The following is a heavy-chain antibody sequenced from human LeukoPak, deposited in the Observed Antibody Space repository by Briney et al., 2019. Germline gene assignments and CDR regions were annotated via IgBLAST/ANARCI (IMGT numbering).Heavy chain of an antibody. V-gene: IGHV3-33*01. D-gene: IGHD2-8*01. CDR2: IWYDGSNK. Sequence: GGSLRLSCAASVFTLSSYCMQWVRQAPGKGREWVAVIWYDGSNKEYADSVKGRFTISRDNSKNTLYLEMNSLRAEDTAVYYCARENGHFDYWGQGTLVTVSS. J-gene: IGHJ4*02. CDR1: VFTLSSYC. CDR3: ARENGHFDY.